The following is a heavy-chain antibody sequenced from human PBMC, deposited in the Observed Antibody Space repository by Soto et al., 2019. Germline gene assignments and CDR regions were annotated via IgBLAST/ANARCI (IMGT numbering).Heavy chain of an antibody. J-gene: IGHJ6*03. V-gene: IGHV3-73*01. CDR2: IRSKPNTDAT. CDR3: TRHVDCSGGSCYSGYYYYMDV. D-gene: IGHD2-15*01. Sequence: GSMRLSCAASGVTFSDFARHRVRQAPGKGLEWVGRIRSKPNTDATAYAASVKGRFTISRDDSKNTAYLQMNSLKTEDTAVYYCTRHVDCSGGSCYSGYYYYMDVWGKGTTVTVSS. CDR1: GVTFSDFA.